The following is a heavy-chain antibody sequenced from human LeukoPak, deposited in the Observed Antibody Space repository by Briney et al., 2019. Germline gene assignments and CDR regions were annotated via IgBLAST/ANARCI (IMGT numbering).Heavy chain of an antibody. J-gene: IGHJ6*03. CDR2: INPNSGGT. V-gene: IGHV1-2*02. CDR3: ARVKGGYSYPGMDV. D-gene: IGHD5-18*01. CDR1: GYTFTSYY. Sequence: ASVKVSCKASGYTFTSYYMHWVRQAPGQGLEWMGWINPNSGGTNYAQKFQGRVTMTRDTSIGTAYMELSRLRSDDTAVYYCARVKGGYSYPGMDVWGKGTTVTVSS.